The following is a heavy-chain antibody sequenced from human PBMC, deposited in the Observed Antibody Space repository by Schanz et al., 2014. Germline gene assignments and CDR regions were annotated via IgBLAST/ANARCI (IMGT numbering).Heavy chain of an antibody. CDR2: INGNGGIT. CDR1: GFTFFGSFA. V-gene: IGHV3-23*04. CDR3: AKHVRSLTGNDY. D-gene: IGHD3-9*01. J-gene: IGHJ4*02. Sequence: EVQLVESGGGLVQPGGSLRLSCVASGFTFFGSFAMSWVRQAPGKGLEWVSAINGNGGITYYADPVKGRFIISRDNSKNTLYLQVNSLRAEDTAVYYCAKHVRSLTGNDYWGQGTLVTVSS.